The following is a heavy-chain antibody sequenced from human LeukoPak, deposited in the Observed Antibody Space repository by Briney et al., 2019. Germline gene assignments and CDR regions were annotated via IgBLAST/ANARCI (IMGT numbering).Heavy chain of an antibody. CDR2: IRYDGSNK. D-gene: IGHD1-26*01. CDR3: ARVSSSMGGATDF. CDR1: GFTFSSCG. V-gene: IGHV3-30*02. J-gene: IGHJ4*02. Sequence: GGSLRLSCAASGFTFSSCGFHWVRQAPGKGLEWVAFIRYDGSNKYYADSVKGRFTISRDNAKNSVYLEMNSLRAEDTAVYYCARVSSSMGGATDFWGLGTLVTVSS.